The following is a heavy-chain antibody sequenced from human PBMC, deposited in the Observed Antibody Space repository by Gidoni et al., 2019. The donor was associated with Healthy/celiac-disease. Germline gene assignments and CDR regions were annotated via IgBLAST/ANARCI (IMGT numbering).Heavy chain of an antibody. V-gene: IGHV3-49*04. Sequence: EVQLVESGGGLVQPGRSLRLSCTASGFTFGVYAVSWVRQAPGKGLEWVGFIRSKAYGGTTEYAASVKGRFTISRDDSKSIAYLQMNSLKTEDTAVYYCTRGVGGYYDFWSGFTDFDYWGQGTLVTVSS. CDR2: IRSKAYGGTT. CDR3: TRGVGGYYDFWSGFTDFDY. CDR1: GFTFGVYA. J-gene: IGHJ4*02. D-gene: IGHD3-3*01.